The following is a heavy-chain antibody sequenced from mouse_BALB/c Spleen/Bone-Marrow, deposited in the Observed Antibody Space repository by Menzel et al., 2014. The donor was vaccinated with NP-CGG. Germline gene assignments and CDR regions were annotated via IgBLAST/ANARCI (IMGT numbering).Heavy chain of an antibody. D-gene: IGHD2-4*01. CDR2: ISSGGSYT. CDR1: GFTFSSYA. J-gene: IGHJ2*01. V-gene: IGHV5-9-1*01. CDR3: ARHGITRLLDY. Sequence: EVMLVESGGGLVKPGGSLKPSCAASGFTFSSYAMSWVRQTPEKRLEWVATISSGGSYTYYPDSVKGRFTISRDNAKNTLYLQMSSLRSEDTAMYYCARHGITRLLDYWGQGTTLTVSS.